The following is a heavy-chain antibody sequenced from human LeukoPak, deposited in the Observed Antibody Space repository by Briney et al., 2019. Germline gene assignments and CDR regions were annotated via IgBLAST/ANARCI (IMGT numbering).Heavy chain of an antibody. Sequence: KPSETLSLTCTVSGSSISSSSYYWGWIRQPPGKGLEWIGEIYHSGSTNNNPSLKSRVTISVDKSNNQFSLKLSSVTAADTAVYYCARLVSHFDSSGQHYVKYFDYWGRGTLVTVSS. CDR2: IYHSGST. D-gene: IGHD3-22*01. CDR1: GSSISSSSYY. J-gene: IGHJ4*02. V-gene: IGHV4-39*07. CDR3: ARLVSHFDSSGQHYVKYFDY.